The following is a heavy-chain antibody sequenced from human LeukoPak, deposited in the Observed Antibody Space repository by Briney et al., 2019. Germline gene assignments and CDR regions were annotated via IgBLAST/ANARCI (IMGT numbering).Heavy chain of an antibody. CDR2: ISGSGGST. Sequence: GGSLRLSCAASGFTFSSYAMSWVRQAPGKGLEWVSAISGSGGSTYYADSVKGRFTISRDNSKNTLYLQMNSLKIEDTAVYYCTTYGAYEGLADYWGQGTLVTVSS. D-gene: IGHD4-17*01. CDR1: GFTFSSYA. CDR3: TTYGAYEGLADY. J-gene: IGHJ4*02. V-gene: IGHV3-23*01.